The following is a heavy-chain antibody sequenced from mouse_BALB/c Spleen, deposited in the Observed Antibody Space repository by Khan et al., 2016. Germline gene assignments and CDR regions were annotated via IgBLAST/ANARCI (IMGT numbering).Heavy chain of an antibody. D-gene: IGHD2-3*01. CDR1: GYTFTPYT. CDR3: ASGGVDGYSDGFAY. CDR2: INPNSGDT. J-gene: IGHJ3*01. Sequence: QVQLKESAAELARPGASVKMSCKASGYTFTPYTIHWVKQRPGQGLEWIGYINPNSGDTGYNQKFKDKSTLTTDKSSNTAYIQLISLTSDDSAVYYCASGGVDGYSDGFAYWGQGTLVTVSA. V-gene: IGHV1-4*02.